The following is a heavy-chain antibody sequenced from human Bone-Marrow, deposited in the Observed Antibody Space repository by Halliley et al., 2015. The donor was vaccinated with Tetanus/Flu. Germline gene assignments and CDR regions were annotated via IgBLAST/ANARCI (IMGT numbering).Heavy chain of an antibody. Sequence: LRLSCTVSGGSVSSGSYYWSWVRQPPGKGLEWIGYIYYRGNTNYNPSLKSRVTLSIDTSKNQFSLKLSSVTAADTAVYYCARDRSGSSDYWGQGTLGTVSS. CDR1: GGSVSSGSYY. D-gene: IGHD1-26*01. CDR2: IYYRGNT. CDR3: ARDRSGSSDY. V-gene: IGHV4-61*01. J-gene: IGHJ4*02.